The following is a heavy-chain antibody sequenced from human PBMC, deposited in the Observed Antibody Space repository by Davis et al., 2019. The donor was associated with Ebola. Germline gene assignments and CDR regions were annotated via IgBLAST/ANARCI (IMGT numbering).Heavy chain of an antibody. Sequence: ESPKTSRTGPCYSFTSYWIGWVPQLPGKGLEWVGIIYPGDSDTRYSPSFQGQVTISADKSISTAYLQWSSLKASDTAMYYCARQIRSSGYFDYWGQGTLVTVSS. CDR2: IYPGDSDT. D-gene: IGHD6-19*01. J-gene: IGHJ4*02. V-gene: IGHV5-51*01. CDR3: ARQIRSSGYFDY. CDR1: CYSFTSYW.